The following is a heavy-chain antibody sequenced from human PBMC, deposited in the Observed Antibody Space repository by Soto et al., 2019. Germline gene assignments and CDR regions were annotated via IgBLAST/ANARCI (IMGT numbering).Heavy chain of an antibody. CDR2: IGTAGDT. V-gene: IGHV3-13*01. J-gene: IGHJ3*02. CDR1: GFTFSSYD. Sequence: EVQLVESGGGLVQPGGSLRLSCAASGFTFSSYDMHWVRQATGKGLEWVSAIGTAGDTYYPGSVKGRFTISRENAKNSLYLQMNSLRAGDTAVYYCARRRNETGAARKRWDALDIWGQGTMVTVSS. D-gene: IGHD6-6*01. CDR3: ARRRNETGAARKRWDALDI.